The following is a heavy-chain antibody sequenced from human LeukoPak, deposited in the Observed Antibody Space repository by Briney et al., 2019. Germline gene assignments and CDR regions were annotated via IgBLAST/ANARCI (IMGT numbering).Heavy chain of an antibody. CDR3: ARRCSSTSCYTGTDY. D-gene: IGHD2-2*02. CDR2: IYYSGST. Sequence: SETLSLTCTVSGGSISSSSYCWGWIRQPPGKGLEWIGSIYYSGSTYYNPSLKSRVTISVDTSKNQFSLKLSSVTAADTAVYYCARRCSSTSCYTGTDYWGQGTLVTVSS. CDR1: GGSISSSSYC. V-gene: IGHV4-39*01. J-gene: IGHJ4*02.